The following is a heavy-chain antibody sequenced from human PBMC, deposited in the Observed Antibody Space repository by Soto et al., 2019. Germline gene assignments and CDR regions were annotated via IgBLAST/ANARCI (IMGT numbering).Heavy chain of an antibody. Sequence: QVQLVESGGGVVQHGRSLRLSCAASGFTFTNSGMHWVRQAPGKGLEWVSFISKDGSNRYYADSVKGRFAISRDNSKNTLYLHMNSLRADDAAVYYCARARRVVVSFTLWYYFDQWGQGTLVTVSS. D-gene: IGHD2-21*01. CDR3: ARARRVVVSFTLWYYFDQ. CDR2: ISKDGSNR. V-gene: IGHV3-30*03. J-gene: IGHJ4*02. CDR1: GFTFTNSG.